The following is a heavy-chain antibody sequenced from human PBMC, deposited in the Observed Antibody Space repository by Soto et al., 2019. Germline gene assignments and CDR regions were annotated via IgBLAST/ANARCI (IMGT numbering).Heavy chain of an antibody. CDR1: GGSISSSSYY. V-gene: IGHV4-39*01. D-gene: IGHD3-3*02. J-gene: IGHJ5*02. Sequence: PSETLSLTCTVSGGSISSSSYYWGWIRQPPGKGLEWIGSIYYSGSTYYNPSLKSRVTISVDTSKNQFSLKLSPVTAADTAVYYCASPKIAFYNWFDPWGQGTLVTVSS. CDR3: ASPKIAFYNWFDP. CDR2: IYYSGST.